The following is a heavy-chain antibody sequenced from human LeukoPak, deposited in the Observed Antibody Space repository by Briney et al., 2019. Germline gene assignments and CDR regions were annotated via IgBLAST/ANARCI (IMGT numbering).Heavy chain of an antibody. CDR3: ARQPHNRYGMDV. J-gene: IGHJ6*02. CDR1: GYSITNYW. CDR2: IYPGDSNT. Sequence: GESLKISCRGSGYSITNYWIGWVLQMPGKGLEWMGIIYPGDSNTRYSPSFQGQVTISADKSISTAYLQWSSLKASDTAIYYCARQPHNRYGMDVWGQGTTVTVSS. D-gene: IGHD5-24*01. V-gene: IGHV5-51*01.